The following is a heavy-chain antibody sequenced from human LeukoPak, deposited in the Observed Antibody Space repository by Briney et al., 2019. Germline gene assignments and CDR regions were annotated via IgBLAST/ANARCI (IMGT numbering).Heavy chain of an antibody. CDR1: GFPFSSYA. Sequence: GRSQRLSCPASGFPFSSYAMHWVRQAPGKGLEWVAIIWHDGSNKYYGDSVKGRFTISRDDSKNTLCLQMNSLRAEDTAVYYCAKDPGGGSNRLYFDYLGQARPVTVSS. CDR2: IWHDGSNK. J-gene: IGHJ4*02. D-gene: IGHD1-26*01. V-gene: IGHV3-33*06. CDR3: AKDPGGGSNRLYFDY.